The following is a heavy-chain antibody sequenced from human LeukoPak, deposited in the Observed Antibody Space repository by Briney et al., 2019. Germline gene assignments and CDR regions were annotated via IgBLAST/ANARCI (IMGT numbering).Heavy chain of an antibody. Sequence: GGSLRLSCSTSGYTFSNHFMHWVRQAPGKGLEYVSSIGPNGASTLYADSVKGRFTISRDNSKNALYLQLTSLRLEDTALYYCVKDLTGTWSFDYWGQGTLVTISS. J-gene: IGHJ4*02. V-gene: IGHV3-64D*06. CDR1: GYTFSNHF. CDR2: IGPNGAST. CDR3: VKDLTGTWSFDY. D-gene: IGHD3-9*01.